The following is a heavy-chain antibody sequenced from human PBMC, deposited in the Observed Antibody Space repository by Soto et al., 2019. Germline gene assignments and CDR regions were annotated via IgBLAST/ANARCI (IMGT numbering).Heavy chain of an antibody. V-gene: IGHV3-33*01. CDR1: GFTFSSYV. CDR3: AREIQGYCSSTSCYAYYGMDV. D-gene: IGHD2-2*01. Sequence: GGSLRLSCAASGFTFSSYVMHWVRQAPGKGLEWVAVIWYDGSNKYYADSVKGRFTISRDNSKNTLYLQMNSLRAEDTAVYYCAREIQGYCSSTSCYAYYGMDVWGQGTTVTVS. J-gene: IGHJ6*02. CDR2: IWYDGSNK.